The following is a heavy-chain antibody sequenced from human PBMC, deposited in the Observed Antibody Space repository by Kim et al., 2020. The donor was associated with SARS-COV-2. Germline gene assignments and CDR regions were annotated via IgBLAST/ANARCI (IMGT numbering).Heavy chain of an antibody. J-gene: IGHJ6*02. CDR3: TTERSGIFAPYGMDV. V-gene: IGHV3-15*01. Sequence: GGSLRLSCAASGFTFSNAWMSWVRQAPGKGLEWVGRIRSKTDGGTTDYAAPVKGRFIISRDDSKNTLYLQMNSLKTEDTAVYYCTTERSGIFAPYGMDVWGQGTTVTVSS. D-gene: IGHD3-3*01. CDR1: GFTFSNAW. CDR2: IRSKTDGGTT.